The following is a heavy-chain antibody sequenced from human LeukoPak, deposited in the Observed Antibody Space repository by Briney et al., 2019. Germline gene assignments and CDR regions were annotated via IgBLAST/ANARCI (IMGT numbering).Heavy chain of an antibody. V-gene: IGHV3-7*01. CDR2: IKQDGSEK. Sequence: GGSLRLSCLASGFTFSHFWMSWVRQAPGKGLEWVANIKQDGSEKYYVDSVKGRFTISRDNAKNSLYLQMNSLRAEDTAVYYCARDRGYEDVCGKGTTVTVSS. J-gene: IGHJ6*04. D-gene: IGHD3-10*01. CDR1: GFTFSHFW. CDR3: ARDRGYEDV.